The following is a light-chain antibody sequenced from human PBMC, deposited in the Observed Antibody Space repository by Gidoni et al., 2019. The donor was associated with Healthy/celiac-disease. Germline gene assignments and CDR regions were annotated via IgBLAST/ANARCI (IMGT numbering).Light chain of an antibody. CDR2: AAS. CDR1: QGISSD. Sequence: DIQLTQSPSFLSASVGDRVTITCRASQGISSDLAWYQQKPGKAPKLLSYAASTLQSGVPSRFSGSGSGTEFTLTISSLQPEDCATYYCQQLNSYPLTFGGGTKVEIK. V-gene: IGKV1-9*01. CDR3: QQLNSYPLT. J-gene: IGKJ4*01.